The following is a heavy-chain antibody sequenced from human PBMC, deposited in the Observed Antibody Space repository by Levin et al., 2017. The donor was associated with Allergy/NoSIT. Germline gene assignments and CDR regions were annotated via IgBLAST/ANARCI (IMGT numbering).Heavy chain of an antibody. CDR1: GGTFSSYT. CDR3: ARGYCSGGSCYSELHYYYGMDG. D-gene: IGHD2-15*01. CDR2: IIPILGIA. V-gene: IGHV1-69*02. J-gene: IGHJ6*02. Sequence: GGSLRLSCKASGGTFSSYTISWVRQAPGQGLEWMGRIIPILGIANYAQKFQGRVTITADKSTSTAYMELSSLRSEDTAVYYCARGYCSGGSCYSELHYYYGMDGWGQGTTVTVSS.